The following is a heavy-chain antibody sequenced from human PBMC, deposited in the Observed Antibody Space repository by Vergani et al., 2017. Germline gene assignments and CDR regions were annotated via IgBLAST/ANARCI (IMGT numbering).Heavy chain of an antibody. V-gene: IGHV3-23*04. CDR1: GFTFSSYA. Sequence: EVQLVETGGGLIQPGGSLRLSCAASGFTFSSYAMSWVRQAPGKGLEWVSAISGSGGSTYYADSVKGRFTISRDNSKNTLYLQMNSLRAEDTAVYYCAKTWAAGIAAFYWGQGTLVTVSS. D-gene: IGHD6-13*01. CDR3: AKTWAAGIAAFY. CDR2: ISGSGGST. J-gene: IGHJ4*02.